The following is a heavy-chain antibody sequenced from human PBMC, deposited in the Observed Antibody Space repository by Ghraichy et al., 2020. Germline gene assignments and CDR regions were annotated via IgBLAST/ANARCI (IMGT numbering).Heavy chain of an antibody. CDR3: ARGPIPVLSDPGYWDL. D-gene: IGHD2/OR15-2a*01. J-gene: IGHJ2*01. CDR1: GFTFNSYT. CDR2: ICSNGSTI. V-gene: IGHV3-48*02. Sequence: GGSLRLSCAASGFTFNSYTINWVRQAPGKGLEWVSFICSNGSTIYFADSVKGRFTISRDNAKNSLYLQMNSLRDEDTAVYYCARGPIPVLSDPGYWDLWGRGILVNVSS.